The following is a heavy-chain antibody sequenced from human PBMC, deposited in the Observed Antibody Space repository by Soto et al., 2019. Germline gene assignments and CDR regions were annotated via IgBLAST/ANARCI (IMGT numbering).Heavy chain of an antibody. D-gene: IGHD6-13*01. Sequence: QVQLVEAGGGVVQPGRSLRLSCAASGFTFSSYAMHWVRQAPGKGLEWVAVISYDGSNKYYADSVKGRFTISRDNSKNTLYLQMNSLRAEDTAVYYCARPGEQQKDEMDFDYWGQGTLVTVSS. J-gene: IGHJ4*02. CDR3: ARPGEQQKDEMDFDY. CDR1: GFTFSSYA. CDR2: ISYDGSNK. V-gene: IGHV3-30-3*01.